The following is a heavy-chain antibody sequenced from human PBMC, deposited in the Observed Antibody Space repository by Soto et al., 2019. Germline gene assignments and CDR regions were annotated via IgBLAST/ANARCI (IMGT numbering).Heavy chain of an antibody. V-gene: IGHV3-23*01. CDR3: ATDPHSSGYYGRVLNFDY. D-gene: IGHD3-22*01. CDR1: GFTFSSYA. CDR2: ISGSGGST. Sequence: GGSLRLSCAASGFTFSSYAMSWVRQAPGKGLEWVSAISGSGGSTYYADSVKGRFTISRDNSKNTLYLQMNSLRAEDTAVYYCATDPHSSGYYGRVLNFDYWGQGTLVTVSS. J-gene: IGHJ4*02.